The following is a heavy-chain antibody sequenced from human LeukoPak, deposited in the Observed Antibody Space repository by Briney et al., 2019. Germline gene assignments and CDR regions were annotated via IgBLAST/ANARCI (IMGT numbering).Heavy chain of an antibody. J-gene: IGHJ4*02. CDR3: ATATGWSYDY. Sequence: ASVKVSCKASGYTFTSYDINWVRQATGQGLEWMGWMNPNSGNTGYAQKFQGRVTMTEDTSTDTAYMELSSLRSEDTAVYYCATATGWSYDYWGQGTLVTVSS. D-gene: IGHD1-14*01. CDR2: MNPNSGNT. CDR1: GYTFTSYD. V-gene: IGHV1-8*01.